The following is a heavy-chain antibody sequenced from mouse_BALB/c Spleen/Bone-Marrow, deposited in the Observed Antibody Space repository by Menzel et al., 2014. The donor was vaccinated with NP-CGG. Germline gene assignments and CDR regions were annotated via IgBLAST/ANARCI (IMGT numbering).Heavy chain of an antibody. J-gene: IGHJ1*01. CDR3: SRLRMITTYFDV. Sequence: EVQLVESGGGLAKPGGSLQLSCAASGFTFSTYAMSWVRQTPEKRLEWVATISSSGSYTYYPDSVKGRFTISRDNAKNTLYLQTSSLRSEDTAMFYCSRLRMITTYFDVWGAGTTVTVSS. D-gene: IGHD2-4*01. V-gene: IGHV5-9-3*01. CDR1: GFTFSTYA. CDR2: ISSSGSYT.